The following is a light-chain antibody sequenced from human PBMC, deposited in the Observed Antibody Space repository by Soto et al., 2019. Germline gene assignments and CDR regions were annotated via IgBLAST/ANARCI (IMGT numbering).Light chain of an antibody. Sequence: EIVMTQSPATLAVSPGERATLSFSSSQSVRINVAWYQQKNGQAPRLLVYGASTRASGIPDRFSGSGSGTEFTLTISSLQSEDFAVYYCQEYSKWPSRTFGPGTKVDIK. CDR3: QEYSKWPSRT. V-gene: IGKV3-15*01. CDR1: QSVRIN. J-gene: IGKJ1*01. CDR2: GAS.